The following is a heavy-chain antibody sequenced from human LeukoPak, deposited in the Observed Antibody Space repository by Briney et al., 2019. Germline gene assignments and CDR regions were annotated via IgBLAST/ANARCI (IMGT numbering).Heavy chain of an antibody. CDR2: TSAYNGDT. J-gene: IGHJ5*02. V-gene: IGHV1-18*01. CDR3: ARDLLQWQTNNWRAP. D-gene: IGHD6-19*01. CDR1: GYRFTNYR. Sequence: VASVTVSCKPSGYRFTNYRVHWVRPAPGQGLEWMGWTSAYNGDTKYGQKFQGRLTMTTDTSTSTAYLDVRSLRSEDTAVYYCARDLLQWQTNNWRAPWGQGTLVTVSS.